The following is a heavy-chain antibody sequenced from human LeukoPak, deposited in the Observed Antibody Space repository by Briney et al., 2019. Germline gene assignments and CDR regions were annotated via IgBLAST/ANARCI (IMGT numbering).Heavy chain of an antibody. J-gene: IGHJ3*02. Sequence: GRSMRLSCAAAGFTFSDYYMSWIRQAPGKGMEWHSYIYGIDSTISYAASVKGRFTISRDNAKNSLYLQMDSLRAEDTAVYYCARDAYYYDSSSYYRDAFDIWGQGTVVTVSS. D-gene: IGHD3-22*01. V-gene: IGHV3-11*01. CDR3: ARDAYYYDSSSYYRDAFDI. CDR1: GFTFSDYY. CDR2: IYGIDSTI.